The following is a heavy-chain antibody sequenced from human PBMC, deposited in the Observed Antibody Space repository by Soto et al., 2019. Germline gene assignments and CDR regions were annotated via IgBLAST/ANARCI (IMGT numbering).Heavy chain of an antibody. J-gene: IGHJ6*02. V-gene: IGHV4-31*03. D-gene: IGHD6-6*01. CDR1: SDSMNSGGYY. CDR2: IYSNGDT. Sequence: QVQLQESGPGLVKPSQTLSLTCSVSSDSMNSGGYYWSWIRQHPGKGLEWIGYIYSNGDTYYNPSLKSRVTISVDTSKNQFSLNLTSVTAADTAVYYCARRGGSSSGYYYYAMDVGGQGTTVTVSS. CDR3: ARRGGSSSGYYYYAMDV.